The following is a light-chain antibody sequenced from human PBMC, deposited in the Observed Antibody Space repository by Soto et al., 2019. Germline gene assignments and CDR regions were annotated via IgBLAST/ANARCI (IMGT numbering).Light chain of an antibody. J-gene: IGLJ1*01. CDR2: EVS. Sequence: QSALTQPASVSGSPGQSITISCTGTSSDVGGYNYVSWYQQHPGKAPKLMISEVSTRPSGVSNRFSGSKSGNTASLTISGLQAEDEAGYYCSSYTSSSTLPYIFGTGTKLTV. CDR1: SSDVGGYNY. CDR3: SSYTSSSTLPYI. V-gene: IGLV2-14*01.